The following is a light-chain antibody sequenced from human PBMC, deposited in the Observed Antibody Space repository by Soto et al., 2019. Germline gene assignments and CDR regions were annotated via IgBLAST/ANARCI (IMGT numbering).Light chain of an antibody. Sequence: DIQRTQSPSSLSASVGDRVTITCRASQSISSYLNWYQQKPGKAPKLLIYAASTLRSGVPSRFSGGGSGTNFTLTINSLQPEDFGTYFCQQSFNIPLTFGGGTKVDI. CDR1: QSISSY. CDR2: AAS. V-gene: IGKV1-39*01. CDR3: QQSFNIPLT. J-gene: IGKJ4*01.